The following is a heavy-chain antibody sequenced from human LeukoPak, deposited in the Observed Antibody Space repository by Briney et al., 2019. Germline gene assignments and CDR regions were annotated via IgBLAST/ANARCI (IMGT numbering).Heavy chain of an antibody. V-gene: IGHV3-30-3*01. CDR2: ISYDGSNK. D-gene: IGHD3-10*01. CDR3: ARDLGDY. Sequence: SLRLSCAASGFTFSSYAMHWVRQAPGKGLEWVAVISYDGSNKYYADSVKGRFTISRDNSKNTLYLQMNSLGAEDTAVYYCARDLGDYWGQGTLVTVSS. J-gene: IGHJ4*02. CDR1: GFTFSSYA.